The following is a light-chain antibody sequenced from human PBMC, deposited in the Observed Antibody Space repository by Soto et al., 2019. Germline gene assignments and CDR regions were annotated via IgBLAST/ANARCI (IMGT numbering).Light chain of an antibody. J-gene: IGKJ3*01. Sequence: DIQMTQSPSTLSASVGDRVTITCRASQSISSWLAWYQQKPGKAPKLLIYKASSLESGVPSRFSGSGSGTEFTLTISSLQPDDFATYYCQHFYDYPHSFGPGTKVDIK. CDR3: QHFYDYPHS. CDR1: QSISSW. V-gene: IGKV1-5*03. CDR2: KAS.